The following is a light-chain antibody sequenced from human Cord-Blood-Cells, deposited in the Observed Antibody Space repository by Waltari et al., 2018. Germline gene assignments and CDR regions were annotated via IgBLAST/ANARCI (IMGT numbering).Light chain of an antibody. CDR1: QSISSY. V-gene: IGKV1-39*01. J-gene: IGKJ1*01. CDR3: QQSYSTPWT. Sequence: DIQMTQSPSSLSASVGDRVTITCRASQSISSYLNWYQQKPGKAPKLLIYAASSLQSGVPSRFSGNGSETDFNLTISSLQPEDFATYYCQQSYSTPWTFGQGTKVEIK. CDR2: AAS.